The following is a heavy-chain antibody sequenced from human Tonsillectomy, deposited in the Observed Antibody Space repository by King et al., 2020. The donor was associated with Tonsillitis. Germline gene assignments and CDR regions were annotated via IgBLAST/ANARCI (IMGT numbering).Heavy chain of an antibody. CDR1: GYTFTHYG. D-gene: IGHD4-23*01. CDR3: ARETVITPDYYYGMDV. CDR2: ISAYNGNT. V-gene: IGHV1-18*01. J-gene: IGHJ6*02. Sequence: QLVQSGAEVKKPGASVKVSCKASGYTFTHYGISRVRQAPGQGLEWMGWISAYNGNTNYTQKLQGRVTLTTDPSTSTAYMELRSLRSDDTAVYYCARETVITPDYYYGMDVWGQGTTVTVSS.